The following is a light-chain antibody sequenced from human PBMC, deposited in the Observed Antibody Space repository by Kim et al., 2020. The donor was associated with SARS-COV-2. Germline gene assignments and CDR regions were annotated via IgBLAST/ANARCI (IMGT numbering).Light chain of an antibody. CDR3: SSYTSINSLYV. J-gene: IGLJ1*01. Sequence: QSITISCTGTSSDVGGYNSVSWYQQHPGKVPKLLIYDVNSRPSGVSNRFSGSKSGNTASLTISGLQAEDEADYYCSSYTSINSLYVFGSGTKVTVL. CDR1: SSDVGGYNS. CDR2: DVN. V-gene: IGLV2-14*03.